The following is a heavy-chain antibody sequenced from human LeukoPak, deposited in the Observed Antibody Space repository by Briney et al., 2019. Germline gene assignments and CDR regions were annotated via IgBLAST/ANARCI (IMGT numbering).Heavy chain of an antibody. Sequence: ASVKVSCKASGYTFTSYAMHWVRQAPGQRLEWMGWINAGNGNTKYSQKFQGRVTITGDTSAGTAYMELSSLRSEDTAVYYCARVREWLVLDYWGQGTLVTVSS. V-gene: IGHV1-3*01. CDR2: INAGNGNT. CDR1: GYTFTSYA. D-gene: IGHD6-19*01. CDR3: ARVREWLVLDY. J-gene: IGHJ4*02.